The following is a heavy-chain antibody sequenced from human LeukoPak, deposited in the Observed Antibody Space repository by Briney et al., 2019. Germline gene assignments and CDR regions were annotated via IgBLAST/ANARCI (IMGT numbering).Heavy chain of an antibody. V-gene: IGHV3-11*01. D-gene: IGHD6-6*01. CDR1: GFTFSDYY. CDR2: ISSSGSTI. J-gene: IGHJ4*02. CDR3: AKDPDSSSPGYFDY. Sequence: GGSLRLSCAASGFTFSDYYMSWIRQAPGKGLEWVSYISSSGSTIYYADSVKGRFTISRDNAKNSLYLQMNSLRAEDTAVYYCAKDPDSSSPGYFDYWGQGTLVTVSS.